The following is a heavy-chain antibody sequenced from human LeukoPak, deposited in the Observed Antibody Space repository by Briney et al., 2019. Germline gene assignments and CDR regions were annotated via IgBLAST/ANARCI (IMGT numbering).Heavy chain of an antibody. Sequence: GGSLRLSCAASGFTFSSYWMSWVRQAPGKGLEWVANIKQDGSEKYYVDSVKGRFTISRDNAKNSLYLQMNSLRAEDMAVYYCARDRRFGVNWFDPWGQGTLVTVSS. J-gene: IGHJ5*02. CDR2: IKQDGSEK. V-gene: IGHV3-7*01. CDR1: GFTFSSYW. D-gene: IGHD3-10*01. CDR3: ARDRRFGVNWFDP.